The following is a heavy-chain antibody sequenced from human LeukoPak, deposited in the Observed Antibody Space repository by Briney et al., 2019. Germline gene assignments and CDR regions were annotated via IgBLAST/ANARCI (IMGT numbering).Heavy chain of an antibody. V-gene: IGHV3-21*01. J-gene: IGHJ4*02. Sequence: KSGGSLRLSCAASGFTFSSYSMNWVRQAPGKGLEWVSSISSSSSYIYYADSVKGRFTISRDNAKNSLYLQMNSLRDEDTAVYYCARGLGYYGSGSYCLDYWGQGTLVTVSS. D-gene: IGHD3-10*01. CDR1: GFTFSSYS. CDR3: ARGLGYYGSGSYCLDY. CDR2: ISSSSSYI.